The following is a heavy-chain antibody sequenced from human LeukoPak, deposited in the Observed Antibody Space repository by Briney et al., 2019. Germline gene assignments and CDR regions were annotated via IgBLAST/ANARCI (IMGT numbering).Heavy chain of an antibody. V-gene: IGHV4-61*08. Sequence: KSSETLSLTCTVSGGSVSSDGYYWSWIRQPPGKGLEWIGYISFSGNTNYNPSLKSRVTISVDTSKNQFSLKLSSVTAADTAVYYCARHSDYYDSSGYFDSWGQGTQVTVSS. J-gene: IGHJ4*02. CDR1: GGSVSSDGYY. CDR2: ISFSGNT. CDR3: ARHSDYYDSSGYFDS. D-gene: IGHD3-22*01.